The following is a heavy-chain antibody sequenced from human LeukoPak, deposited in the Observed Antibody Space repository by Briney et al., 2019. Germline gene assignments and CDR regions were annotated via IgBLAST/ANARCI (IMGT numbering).Heavy chain of an antibody. D-gene: IGHD5-18*01. V-gene: IGHV3-11*01. J-gene: IGHJ4*02. CDR1: GFIFSDSF. CDR2: ISSRSRTT. Sequence: PGGSLRLSCEASGFIFSDSFMSWIRQAPGKGLAWIAYISSRSRTTHYADSVKGRFTISRDNAKSSLFLQMDSLRAEDTAVYYCARSRGYSYGEPDYYFDYWGQGTLVTVSS. CDR3: ARSRGYSYGEPDYYFDY.